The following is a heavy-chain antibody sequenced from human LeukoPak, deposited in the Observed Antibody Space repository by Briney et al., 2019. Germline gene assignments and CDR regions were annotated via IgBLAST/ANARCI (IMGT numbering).Heavy chain of an antibody. V-gene: IGHV3-66*02. J-gene: IGHJ4*02. CDR3: ARGGGAFCGDDCYRNFDY. Sequence: GGSLRLSCVASELTARSDYMSWVRQAPGKGLEWVSVIYRGGNTYYADSVKGRFTISRDKSDNTLYLQMNSLRPEDTAVYYCARGGGAFCGDDCYRNFDYWGQGTLVTVSS. CDR2: IYRGGNT. D-gene: IGHD2-21*02. CDR1: ELTARSDY.